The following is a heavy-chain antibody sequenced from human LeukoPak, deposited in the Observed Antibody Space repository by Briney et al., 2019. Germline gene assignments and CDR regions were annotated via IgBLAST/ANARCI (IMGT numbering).Heavy chain of an antibody. CDR1: GFSFRSYV. Sequence: GGSLRLSCAGSGFSFRSYVMNWVSQAPGKGLEWVSGISGSGGSTYYADSAKGRFTISRDNSKKTLYLQMNSLRAEDTAVYFCAALRFGVVITISDVDFWGQGTLVTVSS. D-gene: IGHD3-3*01. CDR3: AALRFGVVITISDVDF. V-gene: IGHV3-23*01. CDR2: ISGSGGST. J-gene: IGHJ4*02.